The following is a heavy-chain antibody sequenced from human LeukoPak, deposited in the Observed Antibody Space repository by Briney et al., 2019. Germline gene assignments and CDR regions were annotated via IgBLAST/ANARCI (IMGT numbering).Heavy chain of an antibody. Sequence: SVKVSCKASGGTFSSYAISWVRQAPGQGLEWIGGIIPIFGTANYAQKFQGRVTITTDESTSTAYMELSSLRSEDTAVYYCARPIRTVFGVVMPDAFDIWGQGTMVTVSS. CDR2: IIPIFGTA. J-gene: IGHJ3*02. CDR1: GGTFSSYA. V-gene: IGHV1-69*05. D-gene: IGHD3-3*01. CDR3: ARPIRTVFGVVMPDAFDI.